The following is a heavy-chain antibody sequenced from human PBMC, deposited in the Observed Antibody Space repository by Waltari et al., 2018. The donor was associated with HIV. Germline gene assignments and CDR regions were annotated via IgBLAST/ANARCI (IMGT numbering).Heavy chain of an antibody. CDR2: WIPVSSID. CDR3: VFVRSDDIRSGREYLGGFDP. J-gene: IGHJ5*02. Sequence: VQVVQSGAEVKKPGASVKVSCKASGDTLSNYAVRWVRQAPGQGLAWMGRWIPVSSIDIDTDKYQDRVTVNADKATKSSFMPLGSLITEHRSVDFCVFVRSDDIRSGREYLGGFDPWGPGTLVSVSS. V-gene: IGHV1-69*04. D-gene: IGHD3-3*01. CDR1: GDTLSNYA.